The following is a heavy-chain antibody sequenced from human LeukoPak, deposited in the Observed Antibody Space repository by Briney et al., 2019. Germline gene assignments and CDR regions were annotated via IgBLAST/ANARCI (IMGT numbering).Heavy chain of an antibody. Sequence: GGSLRLYCAASGFTFSNYAMSWVRQAPGKGLGWVAVISGSGEYTFYADSMKGRFTISRDNSKNTLYLQMNSLRAEDTAVYYCAKDRSEWELSTFDYWGQGTLVTVSS. CDR3: AKDRSEWELSTFDY. D-gene: IGHD3-16*02. V-gene: IGHV3-23*01. J-gene: IGHJ4*02. CDR1: GFTFSNYA. CDR2: ISGSGEYT.